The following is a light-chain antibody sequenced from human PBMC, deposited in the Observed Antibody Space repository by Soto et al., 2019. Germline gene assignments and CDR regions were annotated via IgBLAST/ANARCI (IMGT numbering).Light chain of an antibody. CDR1: QTITFY. J-gene: IGKJ2*01. V-gene: IGKV1-39*01. Sequence: DIQMTQSPSSLSASVGDTVAITCRASQTITFYLNWYQQEPGKPPKLLIYGANTLQGGVPSRFSAGGSRTDFTLTINNLHPEDFATYYCQETYTPPFTFGQGTKLQIK. CDR3: QETYTPPFT. CDR2: GAN.